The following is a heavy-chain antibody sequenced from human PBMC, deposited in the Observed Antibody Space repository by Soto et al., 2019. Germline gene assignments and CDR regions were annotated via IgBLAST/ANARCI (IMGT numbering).Heavy chain of an antibody. Sequence: SDTLSLTCTFYVGYLNSYYWSLIRQPPGKGLEWIGYIYYSGSTNYNPSLKSRVTISVDTSKNQFSLKLSSVTAADTAVYYCARGSFWSGYYSSWGQGTRVTVSA. V-gene: IGHV4-59*01. CDR2: IYYSGST. D-gene: IGHD3-3*01. CDR3: ARGSFWSGYYSS. J-gene: IGHJ4*02. CDR1: VGYLNSYY.